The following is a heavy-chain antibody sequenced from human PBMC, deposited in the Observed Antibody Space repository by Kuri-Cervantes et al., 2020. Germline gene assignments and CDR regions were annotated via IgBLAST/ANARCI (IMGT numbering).Heavy chain of an antibody. J-gene: IGHJ3*02. CDR1: GGSFSGYY. Sequence: GSLRLSCAVYGGSFSGYYWSWIRQPPGKGLEWIGEINHSGSTNYNPSLKSRVTISVDTSKNQFSLKLSSVTAADTAVYYCASDYYDSSGYRAFDIWGQGTMVTVSS. D-gene: IGHD3-22*01. CDR3: ASDYYDSSGYRAFDI. CDR2: INHSGST. V-gene: IGHV4-34*01.